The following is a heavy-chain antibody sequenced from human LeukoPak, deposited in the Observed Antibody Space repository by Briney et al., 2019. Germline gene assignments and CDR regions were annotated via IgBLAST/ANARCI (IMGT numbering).Heavy chain of an antibody. CDR2: ISGSGSVS. J-gene: IGHJ3*02. V-gene: IGHV3-48*02. D-gene: IGHD3-10*01. Sequence: GGSLRLSCAASGFTFSIYSMNWVRQAPGKGPEWISYISGSGSVSYYEDSVKGRFTISRDNAKNSLYLQMNSLRDEDTALYYCARDGGFGFLAAFDIWGQGTMVTVSS. CDR1: GFTFSIYS. CDR3: ARDGGFGFLAAFDI.